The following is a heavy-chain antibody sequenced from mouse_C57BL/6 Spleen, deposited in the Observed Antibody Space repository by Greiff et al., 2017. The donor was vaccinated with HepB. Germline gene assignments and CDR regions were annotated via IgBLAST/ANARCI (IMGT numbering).Heavy chain of an antibody. D-gene: IGHD1-1*01. J-gene: IGHJ3*01. CDR2: ISSGSSTI. V-gene: IGHV5-17*01. CDR1: GFTFSDYG. Sequence: EVKLVESGGGLVKPGGSLKLSCAASGFTFSDYGMHWVRQAPEKGLEWVAYISSGSSTIYYADTVKGRFTISRDNAKNTLFLQMTSLRSEDTAMYYCASPYTVEDWFAYWGQGTLVTVSA. CDR3: ASPYTVEDWFAY.